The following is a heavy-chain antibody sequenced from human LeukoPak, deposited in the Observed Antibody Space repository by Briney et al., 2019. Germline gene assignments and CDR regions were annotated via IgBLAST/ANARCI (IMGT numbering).Heavy chain of an antibody. CDR1: GGSFSGYY. CDR3: ARTVVPAATYYYYYMDV. V-gene: IGHV4-34*01. CDR2: INHSGST. J-gene: IGHJ6*03. D-gene: IGHD2-2*01. Sequence: SETLSLTCAVYGGSFSGYYWSWIRQPPGKGLEWIGEINHSGSTNYNPSLKSRVTISVDTSKNQFSLKLSSATAADTAVYYCARTVVPAATYYYYYMDVWGKGTTVTVSS.